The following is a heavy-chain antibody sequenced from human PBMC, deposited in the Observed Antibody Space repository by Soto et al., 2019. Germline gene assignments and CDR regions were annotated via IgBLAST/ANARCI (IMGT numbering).Heavy chain of an antibody. Sequence: GGSLRLSCTASGFTFNNYAMTWVRQAPGKGLEWVSSIVISGGTTYYADSVKGRFTISRDNAKNSLYLQMNSLRAEDTAVYYCPRDLSDGRSGYYHGMDVWGQGTTVTVSS. CDR2: IVISGGTT. V-gene: IGHV3-21*01. J-gene: IGHJ6*02. D-gene: IGHD3-3*01. CDR3: PRDLSDGRSGYYHGMDV. CDR1: GFTFNNYA.